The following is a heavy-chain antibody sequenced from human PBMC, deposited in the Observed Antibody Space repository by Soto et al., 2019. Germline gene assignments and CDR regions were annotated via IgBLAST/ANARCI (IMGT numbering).Heavy chain of an antibody. CDR2: ISWDGGST. V-gene: IGHV3-43D*03. CDR3: AKDIGWSQGGIAARPRYYYYGMDV. J-gene: IGHJ6*02. CDR1: GFTFDDYA. D-gene: IGHD6-6*01. Sequence: GGSLRLSCAASGFTFDDYAMHWVRQAPGKGLEWVSLISWDGGSTYYADSVKGRFTISRDNSKNSLYLQMNSLRAEDTALYYCAKDIGWSQGGIAARPRYYYYGMDVWGQGTTVTVSS.